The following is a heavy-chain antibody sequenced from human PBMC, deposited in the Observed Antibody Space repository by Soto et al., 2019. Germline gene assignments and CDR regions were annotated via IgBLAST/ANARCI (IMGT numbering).Heavy chain of an antibody. CDR1: GYNFTSYA. Sequence: SVKVSCKASGYNFTSYAMHWVRQAPGQRLEWMGWINAGNGNTKYSQKFQGRVTITRDTSASTAYMELSSLRSEDTAVYYCARDAGIAAAEAYFDYWAQGTLVTFSS. CDR2: INAGNGNT. V-gene: IGHV1-3*01. J-gene: IGHJ4*02. CDR3: ARDAGIAAAEAYFDY. D-gene: IGHD6-13*01.